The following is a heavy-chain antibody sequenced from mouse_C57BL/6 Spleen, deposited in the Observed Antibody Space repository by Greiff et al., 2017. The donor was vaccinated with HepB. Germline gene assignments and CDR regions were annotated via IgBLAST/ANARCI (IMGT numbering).Heavy chain of an antibody. CDR2: INPNNGGT. J-gene: IGHJ3*01. V-gene: IGHV1-18*01. D-gene: IGHD2-3*01. Sequence: EVQLQQSGPELVKPGASVKIPCKASGYTFTDYNMDWVKQSHGKSLEWIGDINPNNGGTIYNQKFKGKATLTVDKSSSTAYMELRSLTSEDTAVYYCARRGIDGYYRAWFAYWGQGTLVTVSA. CDR3: ARRGIDGYYRAWFAY. CDR1: GYTFTDYN.